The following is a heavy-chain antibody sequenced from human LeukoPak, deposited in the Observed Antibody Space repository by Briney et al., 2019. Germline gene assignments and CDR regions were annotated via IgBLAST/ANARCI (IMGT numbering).Heavy chain of an antibody. D-gene: IGHD6-13*01. J-gene: IGHJ4*02. Sequence: PSETLSLTCTVSGGSISSYYWSWIRQPPGKGLEWIGYIYYSGSTNYNPSLKSRVTISVDTSKNQFSLKLSSVTAADTAVYYCARGIAAAGFAFDYWGQGTLVTASS. V-gene: IGHV4-59*01. CDR3: ARGIAAAGFAFDY. CDR1: GGSISSYY. CDR2: IYYSGST.